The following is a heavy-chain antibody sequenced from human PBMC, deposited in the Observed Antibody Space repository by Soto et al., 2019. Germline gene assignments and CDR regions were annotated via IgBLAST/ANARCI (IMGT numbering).Heavy chain of an antibody. D-gene: IGHD3-22*01. V-gene: IGHV3-21*01. J-gene: IGHJ4*02. CDR2: ISSSSSYI. Sequence: GSLRLSCAASGFTFSSYSMNWVRQAPGKGLEWVSSISSSSSYIYYADSVKGRFTISRDNAKNSLYLQMNSLRAEDTAVYYCARDADDSSGYYFDYWGQGTLVTVSS. CDR1: GFTFSSYS. CDR3: ARDADDSSGYYFDY.